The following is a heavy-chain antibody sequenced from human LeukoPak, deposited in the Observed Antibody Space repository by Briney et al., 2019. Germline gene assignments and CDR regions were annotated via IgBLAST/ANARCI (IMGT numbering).Heavy chain of an antibody. J-gene: IGHJ5*02. D-gene: IGHD3-10*01. CDR2: IIPIFGTA. V-gene: IGHV1-69*05. CDR3: ARRTGDYYGSGTPHKWFDP. Sequence: ASVKVSCKASGGTFSSYAISWVRQAPGQGLEWMGGIIPIFGTANYAQKFQGRVTITTDESTSTAYMELSSLRSEDTAVYYCARRTGDYYGSGTPHKWFDPWGQGTLVTVSS. CDR1: GGTFSSYA.